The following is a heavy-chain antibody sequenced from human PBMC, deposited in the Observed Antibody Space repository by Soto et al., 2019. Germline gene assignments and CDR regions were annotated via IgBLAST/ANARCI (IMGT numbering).Heavy chain of an antibody. Sequence: VGSLRLSCASSGFTVGVYNMQWVRQAPGKGLECVSVISYDGGNEYYADSVKGRFTISRDNSENKLFLQMNSLRPEDSGVYYCATGHRGLTGLPAVITDPGSFDPWGQGAQVTVSS. CDR3: ATGHRGLTGLPAVITDPGSFDP. CDR2: ISYDGGNE. V-gene: IGHV3-30*03. D-gene: IGHD3-22*01. J-gene: IGHJ5*01. CDR1: GFTVGVYN.